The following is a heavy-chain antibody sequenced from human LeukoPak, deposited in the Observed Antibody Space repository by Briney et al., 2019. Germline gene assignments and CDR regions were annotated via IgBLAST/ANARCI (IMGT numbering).Heavy chain of an antibody. J-gene: IGHJ4*02. CDR3: AATYGARRDFDY. CDR2: IIPIFGTA. V-gene: IGHV1-69*06. D-gene: IGHD4-17*01. CDR1: GGTFSSYA. Sequence: SVKVSCKASGGTFSSYAISWVRQAPGRGLEWMGGIIPIFGTANYAQKFQGRVTITADKSTSTAYMELSSLRSEDTAVYYCAATYGARRDFDYWGQGTLVTVSS.